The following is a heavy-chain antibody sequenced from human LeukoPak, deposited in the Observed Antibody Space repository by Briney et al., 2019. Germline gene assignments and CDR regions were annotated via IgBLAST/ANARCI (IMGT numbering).Heavy chain of an antibody. Sequence: GGSLRLSCAASGFAFSSSGMHWVRQAPGKGLEWVAVISYEGSKKYYADSVKGRFTISRDNSKNTLYLQMNSLRAEDTAVYYRARVMSGSYYIDYWGQGTLVTVSS. CDR1: GFAFSSSG. J-gene: IGHJ4*02. CDR2: ISYEGSKK. D-gene: IGHD1-26*01. CDR3: ARVMSGSYYIDY. V-gene: IGHV3-30*03.